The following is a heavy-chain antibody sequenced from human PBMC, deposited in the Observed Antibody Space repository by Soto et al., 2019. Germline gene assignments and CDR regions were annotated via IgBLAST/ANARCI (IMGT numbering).Heavy chain of an antibody. CDR3: TRDTPGARWYFDY. V-gene: IGHV1-46*03. CDR2: IDPSGGSP. J-gene: IGHJ4*02. CDR1: GYTFTNYY. D-gene: IGHD6-13*01. Sequence: QVQLVQSGAEVKKPGASVKVSCKASGYTFTNYYIHWVRQAPGQGLEWMGIIDPSGGSPTNAQKFQGRVSMNRDTSASTVYMQLSSLRSDDTAVYFCTRDTPGARWYFDYWGQGTLVTVSS.